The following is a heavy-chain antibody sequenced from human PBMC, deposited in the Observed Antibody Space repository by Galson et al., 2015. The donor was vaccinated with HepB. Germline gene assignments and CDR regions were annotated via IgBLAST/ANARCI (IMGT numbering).Heavy chain of an antibody. CDR2: ISVRSDFT. CDR1: GFTFSDYY. J-gene: IGHJ4*02. Sequence: SLRLSCAASGFTFSDYYMSWIRQTPGKGLEWVSYISVRSDFTNYADSVKGRFTVSRDNAKNSLFLHMNSLRAEDTAVYYCARDRRETLSWGFDNWGQGTLVTVSS. D-gene: IGHD7-27*01. V-gene: IGHV3-11*05. CDR3: ARDRRETLSWGFDN.